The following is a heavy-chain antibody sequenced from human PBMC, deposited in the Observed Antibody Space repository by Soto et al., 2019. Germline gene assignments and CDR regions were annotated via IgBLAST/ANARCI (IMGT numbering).Heavy chain of an antibody. CDR1: GFSFTGYY. V-gene: IGHV1-2*02. J-gene: IGHJ5*02. CDR3: AKDLTRQLAYWLDP. CDR2: INAHSGDT. Sequence: QVQLVQSGAAVKKPGASVKVSCKASGFSFTGYYIHWLRQAPGQGLEWMGWINAHSGDTEYAQKFQGRVTLTRDTSIATAYLTLTSLTSDDTALYYCAKDLTRQLAYWLDPWGQGTQVTVSS. D-gene: IGHD6-6*01.